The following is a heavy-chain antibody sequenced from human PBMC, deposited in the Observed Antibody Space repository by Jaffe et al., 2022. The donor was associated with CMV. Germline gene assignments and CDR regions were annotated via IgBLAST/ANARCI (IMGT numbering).Heavy chain of an antibody. CDR1: GFIFSDFA. CDR2: ITSLSETT. V-gene: IGHV3-23*01. D-gene: IGHD4-17*01. J-gene: IGHJ4*02. Sequence: DVQLLESGGGLVQSGGSLRLSCAASGFIFSDFAMAWVRQPPGKGLEWVSSITSLSETTSYADSVRGRFTISRDNSKNTLYLHLNSLRAEDTAIYYCAKDLDYGDSYWGQGTLVTVSS. CDR3: AKDLDYGDSY.